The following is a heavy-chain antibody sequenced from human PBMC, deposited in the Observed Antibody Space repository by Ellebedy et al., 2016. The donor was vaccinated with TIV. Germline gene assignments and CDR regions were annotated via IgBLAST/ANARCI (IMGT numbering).Heavy chain of an antibody. J-gene: IGHJ4*02. CDR1: GYTFSSYG. D-gene: IGHD3-10*01. CDR3: SKDKSPNNGPGSMLPSDY. CDR2: ISTYNGNT. V-gene: IGHV1-18*01. Sequence: ADSVKVSCKASGYTFSSYGISWVRQAPGQGLEWMGWISTYNGNTNYAQNLQGRITMTTDTSTNTAYMELRSLRSDDTDIYYCSKDKSPNNGPGSMLPSDYWGQGTLVTVSS.